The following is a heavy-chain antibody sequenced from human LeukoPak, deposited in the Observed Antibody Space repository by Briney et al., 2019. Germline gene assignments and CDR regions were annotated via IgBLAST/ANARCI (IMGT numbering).Heavy chain of an antibody. Sequence: PGGSLRLSCAASGFSFSNYWMHWVRQAPGNGLVWVSRINTDGSGISYADSVRGRFSMSRDNPKNTLYLQMNSLRAEDTAVYFCARGAAAPGSVVDSWGQGTLVTVSS. J-gene: IGHJ4*02. CDR2: INTDGSGI. CDR3: ARGAAAPGSVVDS. CDR1: GFSFSNYW. V-gene: IGHV3-74*01. D-gene: IGHD6-13*01.